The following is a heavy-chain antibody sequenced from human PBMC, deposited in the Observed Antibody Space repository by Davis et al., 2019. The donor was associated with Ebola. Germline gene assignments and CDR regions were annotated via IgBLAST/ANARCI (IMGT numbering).Heavy chain of an antibody. D-gene: IGHD6-19*01. CDR1: GGSFSRYY. CDR3: ARQLGVAGSPLDY. J-gene: IGHJ4*02. V-gene: IGHV4-59*08. Sequence: GSLRLSCTVSGGSFSRYYWTWVRQPPGKGLEWIGYIFYSGFTNYNPSLKSRVTISVDTSKNQFSLRLSSVTAADTAMYYCARQLGVAGSPLDYWGQGTLVTVSS. CDR2: IFYSGFT.